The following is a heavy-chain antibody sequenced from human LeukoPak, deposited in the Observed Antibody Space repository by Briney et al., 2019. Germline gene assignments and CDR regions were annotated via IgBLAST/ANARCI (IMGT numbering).Heavy chain of an antibody. D-gene: IGHD6-19*01. V-gene: IGHV4-61*02. J-gene: IGHJ4*02. Sequence: SQTLSLTCTVSGGSVSSGSDYWSWIRQPAGKGLEWIGRIYTNGNTNSNPSLKSRVTISIDTSKNQFSLKLSSVTAAGTAVYYCARDSPWGGCDYWGQGTLVTVSS. CDR2: IYTNGNT. CDR1: GGSVSSGSDY. CDR3: ARDSPWGGCDY.